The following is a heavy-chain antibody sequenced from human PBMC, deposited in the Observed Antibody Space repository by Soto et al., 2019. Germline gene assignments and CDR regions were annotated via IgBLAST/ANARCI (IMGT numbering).Heavy chain of an antibody. CDR3: ARDENGSIDS. V-gene: IGHV3-30-3*01. D-gene: IGHD3-22*01. CDR2: ISYDGSKK. J-gene: IGHJ4*02. CDR1: GFTFSSYA. Sequence: QVQLVESGGGVVQPGRSLRLSCAASGFTFSSYAMHWVRQAPGKGLEWVAVISYDGSKKYYPDSVKGRFPISRDNSKNALYLQMNSLRGEDTAVYYCARDENGSIDSWGQGTLVTVSS.